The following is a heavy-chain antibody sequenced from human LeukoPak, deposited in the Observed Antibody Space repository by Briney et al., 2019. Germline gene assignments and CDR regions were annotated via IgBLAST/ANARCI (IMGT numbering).Heavy chain of an antibody. Sequence: SQTLSLTRAISGDSVSSNSATWNWIRQSPSRGLEWLGRTYYRSKWKNDYAVSVKSRITFNPDTSKNQFSLQLNSVTPEDTAVYYCVRGRDTAMGSWGQGTLVTVSS. J-gene: IGHJ4*02. D-gene: IGHD5-18*01. CDR3: VRGRDTAMGS. CDR2: TYYRSKWKN. CDR1: GDSVSSNSAT. V-gene: IGHV6-1*01.